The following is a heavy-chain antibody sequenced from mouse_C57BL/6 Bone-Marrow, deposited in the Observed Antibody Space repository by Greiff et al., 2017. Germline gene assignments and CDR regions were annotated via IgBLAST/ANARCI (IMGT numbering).Heavy chain of an antibody. CDR1: GYTFPDYY. Sequence: QVQLKESGAELVRPGASVKLSCKASGYTFPDYYINWVKQRPGQGLEWIARIYPGSGNTYYNEKFKGKATLTAEKSSSPAYMQLSSLTSEDSAVYFCARGRLRRKFRFAYWGQGTLVTVSA. D-gene: IGHD2-4*01. CDR2: IYPGSGNT. V-gene: IGHV1-76*01. J-gene: IGHJ3*01. CDR3: ARGRLRRKFRFAY.